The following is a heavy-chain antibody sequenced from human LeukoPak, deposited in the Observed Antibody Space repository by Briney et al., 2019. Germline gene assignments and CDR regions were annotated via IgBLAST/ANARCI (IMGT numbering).Heavy chain of an antibody. CDR3: ARLYSYGYYYYYGMDV. Sequence: SETLSLTCTVSGGSISSYYWSWIRQPPGKGLEWIGYIYYSGSTNYNPSLKSRVTISVDTSKNQFSLKLSSVTAADTAVYYCARLYSYGYYYYYGMDVWGQGTTVTVSS. J-gene: IGHJ6*02. D-gene: IGHD5-18*01. CDR2: IYYSGST. CDR1: GGSISSYY. V-gene: IGHV4-59*08.